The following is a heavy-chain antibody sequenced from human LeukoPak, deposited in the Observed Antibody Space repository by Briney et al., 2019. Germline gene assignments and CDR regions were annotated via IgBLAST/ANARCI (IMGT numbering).Heavy chain of an antibody. Sequence: SETLSLTCTVSGGSISSYYWSWIRQPPGKGLEWIGYIYYSGSTNYNPSLKSRVTISVDTSKNQFSLKLSSVTAADTAVYYCARSAGIQLWSYGYWGQGTLVTVPS. CDR1: GGSISSYY. CDR3: ARSAGIQLWSYGY. V-gene: IGHV4-59*01. D-gene: IGHD5-18*01. CDR2: IYYSGST. J-gene: IGHJ4*02.